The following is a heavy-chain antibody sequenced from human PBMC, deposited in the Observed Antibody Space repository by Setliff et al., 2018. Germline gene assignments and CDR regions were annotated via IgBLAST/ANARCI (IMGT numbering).Heavy chain of an antibody. Sequence: PGGSLRLSCAASGFTFDDYAMHWVRQAPGKGLEWVSGISWNSGSIGYADSVKGRFTISRDNAKNSLYLQMNSLRAEDTAVYYCARLGTKDSSGWYYYYYGMDVWGQGTTVTVSS. CDR2: ISWNSGSI. D-gene: IGHD6-19*01. J-gene: IGHJ6*02. CDR1: GFTFDDYA. CDR3: ARLGTKDSSGWYYYYYGMDV. V-gene: IGHV3-9*01.